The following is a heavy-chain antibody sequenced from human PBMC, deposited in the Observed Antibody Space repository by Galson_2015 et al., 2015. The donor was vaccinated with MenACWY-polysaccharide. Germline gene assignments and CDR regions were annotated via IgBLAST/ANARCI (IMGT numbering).Heavy chain of an antibody. CDR1: GFTFSSYG. CDR3: ARDSLKGEIPAAVSSP. J-gene: IGHJ5*02. V-gene: IGHV3-30*03. D-gene: IGHD2-2*01. CDR2: ISYDGSKK. Sequence: SLRLSCAASGFTFSSYGMHWVRQAPGKGLEWVAIISYDGSKKYYADSVKGRVTISRDNSKNTLYLEMYSLRVEDTAVYYCARDSLKGEIPAAVSSPWGKGTLVTVPS.